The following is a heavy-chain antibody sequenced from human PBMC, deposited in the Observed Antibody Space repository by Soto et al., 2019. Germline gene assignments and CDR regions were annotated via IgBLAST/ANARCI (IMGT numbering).Heavy chain of an antibody. D-gene: IGHD4-17*01. CDR3: ASSVTLEEDHHGEL. Sequence: GGSLRLSCAASGFTFSSYWMHWVRQAPGKGLVWVSRINSDGSSTSYADSVKGRFTISRDNAKSTLYLQMNSLRAEDTAVYYCASSVTLEEDHHGELWGQGTMVTVSS. CDR1: GFTFSSYW. CDR2: INSDGSST. V-gene: IGHV3-74*01. J-gene: IGHJ4*02.